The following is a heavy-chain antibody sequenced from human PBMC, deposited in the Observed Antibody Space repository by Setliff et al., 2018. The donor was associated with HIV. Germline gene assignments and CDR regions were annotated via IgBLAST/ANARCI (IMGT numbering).Heavy chain of an antibody. Sequence: PGGSLRLSCSGSAFTFGDYAMMWVRQAPGKGLEWVGFIRSKDYGGTTQDAASVKGRFFISRDDSKSIAYLQMNSLKTEDTAVYYCTRCGGYDSSGKLYWYFDLWGRGTLVTVSS. CDR1: AFTFGDYA. D-gene: IGHD3-22*01. CDR3: TRCGGYDSSGKLYWYFDL. J-gene: IGHJ2*01. CDR2: IRSKDYGGTT. V-gene: IGHV3-49*04.